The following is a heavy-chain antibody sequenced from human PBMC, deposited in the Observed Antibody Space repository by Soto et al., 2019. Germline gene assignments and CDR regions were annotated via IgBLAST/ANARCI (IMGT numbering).Heavy chain of an antibody. V-gene: IGHV1-69*13. CDR3: ARESVVVVAATQVLRRYYYYGMDV. D-gene: IGHD2-15*01. Sequence: SVKVSCKASGGTFSSYAISWVRQAPGQGLEWMGGIIPIFGTANYAQKFQGRVTITADESTSTAYMELSSLRSEDTAVYYCARESVVVVAATQVLRRYYYYGMDVWGQGTTVTVSS. J-gene: IGHJ6*02. CDR2: IIPIFGTA. CDR1: GGTFSSYA.